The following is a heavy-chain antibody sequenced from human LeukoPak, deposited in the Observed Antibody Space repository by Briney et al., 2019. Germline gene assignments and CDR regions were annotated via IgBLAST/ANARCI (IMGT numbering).Heavy chain of an antibody. D-gene: IGHD3-22*01. J-gene: IGHJ3*02. CDR3: ARAVTYYYDSSTIGAFDI. CDR2: ISGSGGST. V-gene: IGHV3-23*01. CDR1: GFTFSSYG. Sequence: GGSLRLSCAASGFTFSSYGMSWVRQAPGKGLEWVSAISGSGGSTYYADSVKGRFTISRDNSKNTLYLQMNSLRAEDTAVYYCARAVTYYYDSSTIGAFDIWGQGTMVTVSS.